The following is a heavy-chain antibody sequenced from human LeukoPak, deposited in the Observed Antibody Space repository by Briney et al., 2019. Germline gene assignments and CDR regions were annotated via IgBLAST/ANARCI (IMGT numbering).Heavy chain of an antibody. Sequence: SVKVSCKASGGTFISYAISWVRQAPGQGLEWMGGIIPIFGTANYAQKFQGRVTITADESTSTAYMELSSLRSEDTAVYYCARSLRYYDSSALLGDYWGQGTLVTVSS. D-gene: IGHD3-22*01. CDR1: GGTFISYA. CDR3: ARSLRYYDSSALLGDY. J-gene: IGHJ4*02. CDR2: IIPIFGTA. V-gene: IGHV1-69*13.